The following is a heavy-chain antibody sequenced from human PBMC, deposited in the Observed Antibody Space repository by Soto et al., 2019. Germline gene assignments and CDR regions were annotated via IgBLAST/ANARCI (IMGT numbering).Heavy chain of an antibody. CDR1: GFTFSSYA. Sequence: GGSLRLSCAASGFTFSSYAMHWVRQAPGKGLEWVSYISSSSSTIYYADSVKGRFTISRDNAKNSLYLQTNSLRAEDTAVYYFAKSVERKAFPNWFDPWGQGTLVTVSS. CDR2: ISSSSSTI. D-gene: IGHD1-1*01. CDR3: AKSVERKAFPNWFDP. V-gene: IGHV3-48*01. J-gene: IGHJ5*02.